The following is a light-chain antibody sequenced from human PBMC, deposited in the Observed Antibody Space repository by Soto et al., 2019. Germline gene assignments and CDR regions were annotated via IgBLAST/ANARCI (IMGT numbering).Light chain of an antibody. J-gene: IGKJ2*01. Sequence: DIVMTQSPDSLAVSLGERATINYKSSQSVSYSSNSKNYLAWYQQKPGQPPKLLIYWASTRESVVPDRFSGSGSGTDFTLTISSLQAEDVAVYYCHQYYTTPYTFGRGTKLEI. CDR2: WAS. V-gene: IGKV4-1*01. CDR3: HQYYTTPYT. CDR1: QSVSYSSNSKNY.